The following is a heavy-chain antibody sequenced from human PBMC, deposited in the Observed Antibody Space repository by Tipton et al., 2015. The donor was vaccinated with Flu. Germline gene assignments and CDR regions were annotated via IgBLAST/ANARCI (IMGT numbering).Heavy chain of an antibody. CDR2: IHHSGST. CDR3: ATGGDYYDSNYFEY. J-gene: IGHJ4*02. Sequence: LRLSCIVSGASVSSGGYSWSWIRQPPRKALEWIGYIHHSGSTHYHPSLRSRVTVSLDRSKNHLSLKMASVTAADTAVYYCATGGDYYDSNYFEYWGLGTPVTVSS. V-gene: IGHV4-30-2*01. CDR1: GASVSSGGYS. D-gene: IGHD3-22*01.